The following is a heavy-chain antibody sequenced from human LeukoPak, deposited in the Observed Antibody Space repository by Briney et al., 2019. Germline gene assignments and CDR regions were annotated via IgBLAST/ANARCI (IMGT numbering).Heavy chain of an antibody. CDR3: ARENPGYCSGGSCYSGRWFDP. CDR2: IRSSSSYT. D-gene: IGHD2-15*01. Sequence: GGSLRLSCAASGFTFSDYYMSWIRQAPGKGLEWVSYIRSSSSYTSYANAVKGRFTISRDNAKNSLYLQMNSLRAEDTAVYYCARENPGYCSGGSCYSGRWFDPWGQGTLVTVSS. V-gene: IGHV3-11*05. CDR1: GFTFSDYY. J-gene: IGHJ5*02.